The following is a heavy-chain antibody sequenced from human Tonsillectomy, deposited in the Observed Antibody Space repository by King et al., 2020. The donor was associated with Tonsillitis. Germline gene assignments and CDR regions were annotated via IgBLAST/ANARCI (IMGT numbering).Heavy chain of an antibody. D-gene: IGHD2-2*01. CDR2: IYYSGST. CDR3: ARGVYCSSTSCYFPHHNSYYYYMDV. V-gene: IGHV4-59*08. Sequence: QLQESGPGLVKPSETLSLTCTVSGGSISSYYWSWIRQPPGKGLEWIGYIYYSGSTNYNPSLKSRVTISVDTSKNQFSLKLSSVTAADTAVYYCARGVYCSSTSCYFPHHNSYYYYMDVWGKGTTVTVSS. J-gene: IGHJ6*03. CDR1: GGSISSYY.